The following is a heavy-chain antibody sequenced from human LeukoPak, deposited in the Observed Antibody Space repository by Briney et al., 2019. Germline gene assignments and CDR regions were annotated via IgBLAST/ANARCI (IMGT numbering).Heavy chain of an antibody. CDR3: ARVKIVVVPAAKIPSYYGIDV. Sequence: ASVKVSCKASGYTFTGYYMNWVRQAPGQGLEWMGWINPNSGGTNYAQKVQGRVTMTRDTSISTAYMELRSLRSDDTAVYYCARVKIVVVPAAKIPSYYGIDVWGQGTTVTVSS. V-gene: IGHV1-2*02. D-gene: IGHD2-2*01. J-gene: IGHJ6*02. CDR1: GYTFTGYY. CDR2: INPNSGGT.